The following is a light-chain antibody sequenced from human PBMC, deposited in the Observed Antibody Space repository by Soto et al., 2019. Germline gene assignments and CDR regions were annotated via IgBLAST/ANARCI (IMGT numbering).Light chain of an antibody. J-gene: IGLJ3*02. CDR1: SSDVGGYNY. V-gene: IGLV2-14*01. CDR2: EVS. CDR3: ASYTATTTRV. Sequence: QSALTQPASVSGSPGQSITISCTGTSSDVGGYNYVSWYQHHPGNAPKLMIYEVSNRPSGVSYRFSGSKSGNTASLTISGLQAEDEADYYCASYTATTTRVFGGGTKVTVL.